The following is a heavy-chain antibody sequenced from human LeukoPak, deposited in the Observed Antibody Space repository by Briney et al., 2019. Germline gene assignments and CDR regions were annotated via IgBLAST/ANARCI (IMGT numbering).Heavy chain of an antibody. J-gene: IGHJ4*02. CDR3: ARGLYFYDSRGLDY. CDR2: ISAYNGNT. D-gene: IGHD3-22*01. Sequence: ASVKVSCKSSGYSFTSFYITWVRQAPGQGLEWMGWISAYNGNTNYAPMLQGRVTMATDTSTTTTYMELRSLRSDDTAVYYCARGLYFYDSRGLDYWGQGTLVTVSS. V-gene: IGHV1-18*01. CDR1: GYSFTSFY.